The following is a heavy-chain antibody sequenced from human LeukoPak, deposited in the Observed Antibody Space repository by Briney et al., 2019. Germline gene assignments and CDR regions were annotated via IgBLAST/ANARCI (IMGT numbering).Heavy chain of an antibody. J-gene: IGHJ4*02. V-gene: IGHV3-30*18. Sequence: GRSLRLSCAASGFTFSSYGMHWVRQAPGKGLEWVAVISYDGSNKYYADSVKGRFTISRDNSKNTLYLQMSSLRAEDTAVYYCAKDALGYSYGLFDYWGQGTLVTVSS. D-gene: IGHD5-18*01. CDR2: ISYDGSNK. CDR3: AKDALGYSYGLFDY. CDR1: GFTFSSYG.